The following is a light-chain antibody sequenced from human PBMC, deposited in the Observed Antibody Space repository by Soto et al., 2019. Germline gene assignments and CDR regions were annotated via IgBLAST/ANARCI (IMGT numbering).Light chain of an antibody. CDR2: EVS. CDR1: SSDIGVSTF. J-gene: IGLJ2*01. CDR3: SSYTTRHTLV. Sequence: QSALTQPASVSESPGQSITISCTGTSSDIGVSTFVSWYQQHPGKAPELIIYEVSDRPSGVSHRFSGSKSGNTASLTISGLQAEDEADYYCSSYTTRHTLVFGGGTKVTVL. V-gene: IGLV2-14*01.